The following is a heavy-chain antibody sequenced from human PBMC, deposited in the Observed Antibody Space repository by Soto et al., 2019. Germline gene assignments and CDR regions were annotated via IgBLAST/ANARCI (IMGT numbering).Heavy chain of an antibody. V-gene: IGHV3-21*01. D-gene: IGHD6-13*01. CDR1: GFGFSSYA. Sequence: PGGSLRLSCAASGFGFSSYAMSWVRQAPGKGLEWVSGITPGGGTTNYADSVKGRFTISRDNAKNSLYLQMNSLRAEDTAVYYCARVEGIEAADTTVTAMWPIDYWGQGTLVTVSS. J-gene: IGHJ4*02. CDR2: ITPGGGTT. CDR3: ARVEGIEAADTTVTAMWPIDY.